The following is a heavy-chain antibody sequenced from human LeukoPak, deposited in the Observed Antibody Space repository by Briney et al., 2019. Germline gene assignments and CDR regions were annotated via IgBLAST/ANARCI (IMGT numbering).Heavy chain of an antibody. CDR3: ASVYQHGMDV. J-gene: IGHJ6*02. Sequence: GASVKVSCKASGYTVTNYYMHWVRQAPGQGLEWMGIVNPSSISASYAQKFQGRVTMTRDTSTGTVSMELSSLRSDDTAVYYCASVYQHGMDVWGQGTTVTVSS. CDR1: GYTVTNYY. D-gene: IGHD2-2*01. V-gene: IGHV1-46*01. CDR2: VNPSSISA.